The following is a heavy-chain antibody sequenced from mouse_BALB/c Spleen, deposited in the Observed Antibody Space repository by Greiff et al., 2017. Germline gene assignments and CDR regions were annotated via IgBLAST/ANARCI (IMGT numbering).Heavy chain of an antibody. Sequence: QVQLQQPGAELVRPGASVKLSCKASGYTFTSYWINWVKQRPGQGLEWIGNIYPSDSYTNYNQKFKDKATLTVDKSSSTAYMQLSSPTSEDSAVYYCTRSGDGGAYWGQGTLVTVSA. CDR1: GYTFTSYW. CDR2: IYPSDSYT. V-gene: IGHV1-69*02. D-gene: IGHD2-3*01. J-gene: IGHJ3*01. CDR3: TRSGDGGAY.